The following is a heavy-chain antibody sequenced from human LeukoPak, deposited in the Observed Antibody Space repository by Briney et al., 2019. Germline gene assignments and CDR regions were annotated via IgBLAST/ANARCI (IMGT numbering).Heavy chain of an antibody. J-gene: IGHJ4*02. V-gene: IGHV1-69*13. CDR1: GGTFSSYA. CDR2: IIPIFGTA. CDR3: ASDGKKGVVIVDHGY. D-gene: IGHD3-3*01. Sequence: SVKVSCKASGGTFSSYAISWVRQAPGQGLEWMGGIIPIFGTANYAQKFQGRVTITADESTSTAYMELSSLRSEDTAVDYCASDGKKGVVIVDHGYWGQGTLVTVSS.